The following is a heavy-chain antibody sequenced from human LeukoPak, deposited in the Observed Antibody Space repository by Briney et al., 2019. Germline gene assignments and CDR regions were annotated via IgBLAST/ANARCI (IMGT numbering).Heavy chain of an antibody. V-gene: IGHV3-23*01. CDR2: ISGSGGST. CDR3: AKEGHTVTTSDYYYMDV. J-gene: IGHJ6*03. CDR1: GFTFSSYA. Sequence: GGSLRLSCAASGFTFSSYAMSWVRQAPGKGLEWVSAISGSGGSTYYADSVKGRFTISRDNSKNTLYLQMNSLRAEDTAVYYCAKEGHTVTTSDYYYMDVWGKGTTVTVSS. D-gene: IGHD4-11*01.